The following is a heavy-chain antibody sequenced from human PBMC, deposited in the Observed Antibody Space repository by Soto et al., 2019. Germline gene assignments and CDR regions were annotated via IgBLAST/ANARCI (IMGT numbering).Heavy chain of an antibody. Sequence: QVQLVESGGGVVQPGRSLRLSCAASGFTFSSCGMHWVRQAPGKGLEWVAVISYDGSNKYYADSVKGRFTISRDNSKNTLYLQMNSLRAEDTAVYYCAKDGEDIVVVVAAGGLYYTDVWGKGTTVTVSS. CDR3: AKDGEDIVVVVAAGGLYYTDV. D-gene: IGHD2-15*01. V-gene: IGHV3-30*18. CDR2: ISYDGSNK. J-gene: IGHJ6*03. CDR1: GFTFSSCG.